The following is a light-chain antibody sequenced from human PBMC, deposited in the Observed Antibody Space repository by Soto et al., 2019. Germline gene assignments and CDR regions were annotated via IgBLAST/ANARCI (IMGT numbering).Light chain of an antibody. CDR2: GNS. CDR3: QSYDSSLSGYV. CDR1: SSNIVAGFD. Sequence: QSVLTQPPSVSGAPGQRVTLSCTGTSSNIVAGFDVHWYQQLPGTAPKLLIYGNSNRPSGVPDRFSGSESGTSASLAITGLQAEDEADYYCQSYDSSLSGYVFGTGTKLTVL. J-gene: IGLJ1*01. V-gene: IGLV1-40*01.